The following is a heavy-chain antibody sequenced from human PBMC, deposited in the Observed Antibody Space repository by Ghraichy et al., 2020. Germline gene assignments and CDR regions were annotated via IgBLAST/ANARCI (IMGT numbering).Heavy chain of an antibody. J-gene: IGHJ4*02. D-gene: IGHD2-15*01. CDR1: GGSFSGYY. CDR2: INHSGST. CDR3: ARGLVVVAATFAGPTVGRKRTLFAY. V-gene: IGHV4-34*01. Sequence: SETLSLTCAVYGGSFSGYYWSWIRQPPGKGLEWIGEINHSGSTNYNPSLKSRVTISVDTSKNQFSLKLSSVTAADTAVYYWARGLVVVAATFAGPTVGRKRTLFAYWGQGTLVTVSS.